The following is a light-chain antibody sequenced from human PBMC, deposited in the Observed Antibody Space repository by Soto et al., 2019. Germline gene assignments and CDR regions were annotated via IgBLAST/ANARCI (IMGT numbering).Light chain of an antibody. Sequence: DIQMTQSPSSLSASVGDRVTITCRASQGIRNDLGWFQQKPGKAPKRLIYAASSLESGVPSRFSGSGSGTEFTLTISSLEPEDSAVYYCQQRHMWPITFGQGTRLEIK. J-gene: IGKJ5*01. V-gene: IGKV1-17*01. CDR2: AAS. CDR1: QGIRND. CDR3: QQRHMWPIT.